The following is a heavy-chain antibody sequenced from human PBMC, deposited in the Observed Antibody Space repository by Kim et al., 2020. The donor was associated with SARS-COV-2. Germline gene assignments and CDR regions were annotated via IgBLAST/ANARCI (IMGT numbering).Heavy chain of an antibody. Sequence: GGSLRLSCAASGFTFSSYSMNWVRQAPGKGLEWVSSISSSSSYIYYADPVKGRFTISRDNAKNSLYLQMNSLRAEDTAVYYCARSLVYYYGLDVWCQGTTVPVSS. CDR3: ARSLVYYYGLDV. J-gene: IGHJ6*02. V-gene: IGHV3-21*01. CDR2: ISSSSSYI. CDR1: GFTFSSYS.